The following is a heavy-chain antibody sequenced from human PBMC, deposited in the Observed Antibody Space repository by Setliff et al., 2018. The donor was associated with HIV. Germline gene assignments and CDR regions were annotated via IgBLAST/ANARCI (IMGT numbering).Heavy chain of an antibody. Sequence: SETLSLTCTVSGGSISSGSYYWSWIRQPAGKGLEWIGRIYTSGSTNYNPSLKSRVTISVDTSKNQFSLKLSSVTAAGTAVYYCARDNDSSGYCWGQGTLVTVSS. J-gene: IGHJ4*02. CDR2: IYTSGST. D-gene: IGHD3-22*01. CDR3: ARDNDSSGYC. CDR1: GGSISSGSYY. V-gene: IGHV4-61*02.